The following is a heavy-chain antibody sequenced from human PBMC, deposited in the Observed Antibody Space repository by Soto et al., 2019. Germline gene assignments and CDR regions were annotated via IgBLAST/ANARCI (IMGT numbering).Heavy chain of an antibody. CDR3: AREHSSSWRFDY. CDR2: MNPNSGNT. Sequence: QVQLVQSGAEVKKPGASVKVSCKASGYTFTSYDINWVRQAPGQGLEGWGWMNPNSGNTGYAQKFQGRVTMTRNTSISTAYMELSSLRSEDTAVYYCAREHSSSWRFDYWGQGTLVTVSS. CDR1: GYTFTSYD. J-gene: IGHJ4*02. D-gene: IGHD6-13*01. V-gene: IGHV1-8*01.